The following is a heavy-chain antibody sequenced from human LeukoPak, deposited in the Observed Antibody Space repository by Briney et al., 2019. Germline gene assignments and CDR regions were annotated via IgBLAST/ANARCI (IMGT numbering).Heavy chain of an antibody. J-gene: IGHJ5*02. V-gene: IGHV3-23*01. CDR2: VSGADGTT. Sequence: GGSLRLSCAASGFTFSAYGMSWVRQSPRKGLEWVSGVSGADGTTYYADSVKGRFTISRDNSKSTLYLQMNNLRAEDTAVYCCARAMTTVTTDWFDPWGQGTLVTVSS. CDR3: ARAMTTVTTDWFDP. D-gene: IGHD4-17*01. CDR1: GFTFSAYG.